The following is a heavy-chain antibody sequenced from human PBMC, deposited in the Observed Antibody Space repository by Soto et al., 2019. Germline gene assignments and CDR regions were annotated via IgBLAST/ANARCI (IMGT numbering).Heavy chain of an antibody. CDR2: MYNSEST. CDR3: ARDRMYDSSGYYYPHCDY. CDR1: GGSISNSY. D-gene: IGHD3-22*01. Sequence: PSETLSLTCTVSGGSISNSYWSWIRQSPGKGLEWIGYMYNSESTNYNPSLKSRVTISLDTSKNQFSLKLSSVTAADTAVYYCARDRMYDSSGYYYPHCDYWGQGTLVTVS. J-gene: IGHJ4*02. V-gene: IGHV4-4*08.